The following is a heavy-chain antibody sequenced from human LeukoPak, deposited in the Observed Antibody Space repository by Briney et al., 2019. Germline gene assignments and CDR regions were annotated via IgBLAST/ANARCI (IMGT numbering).Heavy chain of an antibody. CDR2: IYYSGST. J-gene: IGHJ5*02. CDR3: ARGLGSGYLERFDP. CDR1: GGSISSGDYY. D-gene: IGHD3-22*01. V-gene: IGHV4-30-4*08. Sequence: SETLSLTCTVSGGSISSGDYYWSWIRQPPGKGLEWIGYIYYSGSTYYNPSLKSRVTISVDTSKNQFSLKLSSVTAADTAVYYCARGLGSGYLERFDPWGQGTLVTVSS.